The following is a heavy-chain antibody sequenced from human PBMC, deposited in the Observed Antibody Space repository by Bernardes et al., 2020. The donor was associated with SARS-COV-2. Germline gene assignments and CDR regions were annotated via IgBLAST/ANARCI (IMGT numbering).Heavy chain of an antibody. CDR2: MNKYSTDI. V-gene: IGHV3-48*02. J-gene: IGHJ4*02. D-gene: IGHD3-9*01. CDR3: GRDSDWRRDF. Sequence: RGSLSLSGTASGVTFGGYNMNWVPQAPGKGPEWVGLMNKYSTDIHYADSVKGRFSISRDNAKNSLYLQMNSLRDEDTAVYYCGRDSDWRRDFWGQGTLVPVSS. CDR1: GVTFGGYN.